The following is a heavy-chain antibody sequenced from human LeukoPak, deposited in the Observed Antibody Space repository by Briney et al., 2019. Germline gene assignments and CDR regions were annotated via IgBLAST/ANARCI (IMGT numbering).Heavy chain of an antibody. V-gene: IGHV3-74*01. Sequence: PGGSLRLSCAASGFTFSTYWMHWVRQAPGKGLVWVSCIKSDGGTNYADSVKGRFTISRDNAKKTVSLQMNSLRPEDTSVYYCARAPSEIGGYYPEYFRHWGQGTLVTVSS. CDR1: GFTFSTYW. D-gene: IGHD3-22*01. CDR2: IKSDGGT. J-gene: IGHJ1*01. CDR3: ARAPSEIGGYYPEYFRH.